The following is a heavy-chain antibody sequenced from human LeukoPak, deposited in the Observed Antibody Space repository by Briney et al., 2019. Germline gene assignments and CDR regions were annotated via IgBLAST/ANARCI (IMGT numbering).Heavy chain of an antibody. V-gene: IGHV1-18*04. CDR3: ARVRSYGDYSDY. CDR1: GYTFTNYG. Sequence: GASVKVSYKASGYTFTNYGVTWVRQAPGQGLQWMGWISAYNGNTNYAQKFQGRISMTIDTSTTTAYMELRSLRSDDTAIYYCARVRSYGDYSDYWGQGTLVTVSS. D-gene: IGHD4-17*01. CDR2: ISAYNGNT. J-gene: IGHJ4*02.